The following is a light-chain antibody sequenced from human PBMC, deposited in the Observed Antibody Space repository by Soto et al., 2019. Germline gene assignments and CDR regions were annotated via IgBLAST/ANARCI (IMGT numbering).Light chain of an antibody. CDR2: GAS. CDR1: QSFSSSY. Sequence: ESVLTQYPGRLCLSPGERANLSWRASQSFSSSYLAWYQQKPGQAPSLLIYGASSRATGIPDRFSGSGSGTDFTLTISRLESEDFAVYYCQQYGSSLAWTFGQGTNVDIK. V-gene: IGKV3-20*01. CDR3: QQYGSSLAWT. J-gene: IGKJ1*01.